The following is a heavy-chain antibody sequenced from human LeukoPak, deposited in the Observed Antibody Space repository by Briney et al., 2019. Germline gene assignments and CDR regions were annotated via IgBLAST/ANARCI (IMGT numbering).Heavy chain of an antibody. V-gene: IGHV3-74*01. CDR3: AREGGPVWGSMDFDY. CDR2: INSDGSST. D-gene: IGHD3-16*01. CDR1: GFTFSSYW. Sequence: RSGGSLRLSCAASGFTFSSYWMHWVRQAPGKGLVWVSRINSDGSSTSYADSVKGRFTISRDNAKNTLYLQMNSLRAEDTAVYYCAREGGPVWGSMDFDYWGQGALVTVSS. J-gene: IGHJ4*02.